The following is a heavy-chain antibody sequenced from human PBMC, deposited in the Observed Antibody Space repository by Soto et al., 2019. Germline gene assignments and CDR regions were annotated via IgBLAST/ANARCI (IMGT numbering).Heavy chain of an antibody. Sequence: PSETLSLTCTVSGGSISSGCYYWSWIRQHPGKGLEWIGYIYYSGSTYYNPSLKSRVTISVDTSKNQFSLKLSSVTAADTAVYYCARVICSGGSCYSTDRWFDPWGQGTLVTVSS. CDR1: GGSISSGCYY. V-gene: IGHV4-31*03. J-gene: IGHJ5*02. CDR2: IYYSGST. D-gene: IGHD2-15*01. CDR3: ARVICSGGSCYSTDRWFDP.